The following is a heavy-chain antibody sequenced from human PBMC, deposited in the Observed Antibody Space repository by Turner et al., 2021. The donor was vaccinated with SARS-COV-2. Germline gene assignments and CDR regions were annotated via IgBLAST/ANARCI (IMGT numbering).Heavy chain of an antibody. Sequence: EVQPVESGGGLVKPGGCLRLSCAASGLTFSSYSMNSVRQAPGKELEWFSSISSSSSYIYYADSVKGRFTISRDNAKNSLYLQMNSLRAEDTAVYYCARWDNYYDSSGYYPDAFDIWGQGTMVTVSS. CDR1: GLTFSSYS. D-gene: IGHD3-22*01. CDR3: ARWDNYYDSSGYYPDAFDI. V-gene: IGHV3-21*01. J-gene: IGHJ3*02. CDR2: ISSSSSYI.